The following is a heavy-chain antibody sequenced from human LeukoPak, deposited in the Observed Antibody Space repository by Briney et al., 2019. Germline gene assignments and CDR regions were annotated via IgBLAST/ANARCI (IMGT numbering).Heavy chain of an antibody. D-gene: IGHD6-25*01. CDR3: ARGETAAGYYNWFDP. CDR1: GGSISSGPYY. V-gene: IGHV4-61*02. Sequence: SETLSLTCSVSGGSISSGPYYWNWIRQSAGKGLEWIGRVSSNGSTNYNPSLKSRVTISLDTSKNQFSLKLSSVTAADTAVYYCARGETAAGYYNWFDPWGQGTLVTVSS. J-gene: IGHJ5*02. CDR2: VSSNGST.